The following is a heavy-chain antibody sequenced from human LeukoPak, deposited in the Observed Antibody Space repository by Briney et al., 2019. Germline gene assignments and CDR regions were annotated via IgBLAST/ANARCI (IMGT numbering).Heavy chain of an antibody. CDR1: GYTSSNYC. J-gene: IGHJ4*02. CDR2: INPRGGST. CDR3: ARVGSAAATADY. Sequence: ASMKLSCKASGYTSSNYCIHWMRQAPGQGPEWMGIINPRGGSTDYSQKFQGRITMTSDTSTSTVYMELSSLRSDDTAVYFCARVGSAAATADYWGQGTLVTVSS. D-gene: IGHD6-25*01. V-gene: IGHV1-46*01.